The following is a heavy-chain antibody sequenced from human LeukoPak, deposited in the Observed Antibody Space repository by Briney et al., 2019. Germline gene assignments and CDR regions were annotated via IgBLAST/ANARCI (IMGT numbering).Heavy chain of an antibody. CDR1: GFTFSSYS. CDR3: ARDLEPRFIVGVPGRAFDI. D-gene: IGHD1-26*01. Sequence: GRSLRLSCAASGFTFSSYSMNWVRQAPGKGLEWVSSISSSSSYIYYADSVKGRFTISRDNAKNSLYLQMNSLRAEDTAVYYCARDLEPRFIVGVPGRAFDIWGQGTMVTVSS. J-gene: IGHJ3*02. V-gene: IGHV3-21*01. CDR2: ISSSSSYI.